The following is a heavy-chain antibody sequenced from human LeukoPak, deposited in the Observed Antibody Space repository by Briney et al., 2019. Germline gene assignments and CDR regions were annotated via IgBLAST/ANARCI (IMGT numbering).Heavy chain of an antibody. CDR1: GYTFTSNY. CDR2: IYPRDSST. Sequence: ASVTVSCTASGYTFTSNYIHWVRQAPGQGLEWMGMIYPRDSSTSYAQKFQGRVTVTRDTSTSTVHMELSGLSSEDTAVYYCARDQEGFDYWGQGTLVTVSS. CDR3: ARDQEGFDY. J-gene: IGHJ4*02. V-gene: IGHV1-46*01.